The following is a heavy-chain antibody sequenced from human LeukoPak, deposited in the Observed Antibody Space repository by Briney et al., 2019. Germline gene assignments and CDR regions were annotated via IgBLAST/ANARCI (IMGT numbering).Heavy chain of an antibody. J-gene: IGHJ6*03. D-gene: IGHD2-2*02. Sequence: EASVKVSCKTTKNMFTGYFMHWLRQAPGQGLEWIGWINPNSGGTLFARRFQGRVTMTRDTSIGATYMELSRLTSDDTALYYCAAQCNDDFCYKRDYMDVWSKGTMVIVSS. CDR2: INPNSGGT. CDR1: KNMFTGYF. V-gene: IGHV1-2*02. CDR3: AAQCNDDFCYKRDYMDV.